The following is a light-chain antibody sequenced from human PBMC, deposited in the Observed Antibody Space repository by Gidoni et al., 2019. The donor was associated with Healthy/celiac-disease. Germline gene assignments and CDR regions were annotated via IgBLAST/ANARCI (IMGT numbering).Light chain of an antibody. CDR1: QSVSSD. CDR3: QQRGNWPSLT. J-gene: IGKJ4*01. V-gene: IGKV3-11*01. Sequence: EIVLTQSPATLSLSPGASATLSCRASQSVSSDLAWYQQKPGQAPRLLMYDASNRATGIPARFSGSGSGTDFTLTISSLEPEDFAVYYCQQRGNWPSLTFGGGTKVEIK. CDR2: DAS.